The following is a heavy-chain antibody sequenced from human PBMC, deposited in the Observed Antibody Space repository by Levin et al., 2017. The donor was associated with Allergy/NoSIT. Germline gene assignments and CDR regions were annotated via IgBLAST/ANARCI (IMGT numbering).Heavy chain of an antibody. J-gene: IGHJ3*02. V-gene: IGHV5-51*01. D-gene: IGHD2-15*01. CDR2: IYPGDSDT. Sequence: GESLKISCKGSGYSFTSYWIGWVRQMPGKGLEWMGIIYPGDSDTRYSPSFQGQVTISADKSISTAYLQWSSLKASDTAMYYCARADYLRGYCSGGSCYFGGAFDIWGQGTMVTVSS. CDR3: ARADYLRGYCSGGSCYFGGAFDI. CDR1: GYSFTSYW.